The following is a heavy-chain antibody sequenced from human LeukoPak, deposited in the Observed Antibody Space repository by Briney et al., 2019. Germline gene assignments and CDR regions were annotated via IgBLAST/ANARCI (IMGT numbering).Heavy chain of an antibody. CDR1: GGSISSYY. CDR2: IYYSGST. D-gene: IGHD6-19*01. J-gene: IGHJ5*02. Sequence: SETLSLTCTVSGGSISSYYWSWIRQPPGKGLEWIGHIYYSGSTNYNPSLKSRVTISVDTSKNQFSLKLSSVTAADTAVYYCARHGSSGWYKTNWFDPWGQGTLVTVSS. CDR3: ARHGSSGWYKTNWFDP. V-gene: IGHV4-59*08.